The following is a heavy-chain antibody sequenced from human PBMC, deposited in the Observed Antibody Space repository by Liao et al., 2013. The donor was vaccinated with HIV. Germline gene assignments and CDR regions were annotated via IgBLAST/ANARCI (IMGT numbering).Heavy chain of an antibody. V-gene: IGHV4-39*02. CDR1: GGSISSSSYY. CDR2: IYYSGST. Sequence: QVQLQESGPGLVKPSETLSLTCTVSGGSISSSSYYWVWIRQPPGKGLEYIGRIYYSGSTYYSPSLKTRVTISVDTSRSHFSLIMYSMAAADTGIYYCARGDDRGFSPFDYWAWEHRSPS. J-gene: IGHJ4*02. D-gene: IGHD3-10*01. CDR3: ARGDDRGFSPFDY.